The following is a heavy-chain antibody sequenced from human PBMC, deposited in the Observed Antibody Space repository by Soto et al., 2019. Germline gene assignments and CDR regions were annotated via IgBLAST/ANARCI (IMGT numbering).Heavy chain of an antibody. J-gene: IGHJ3*02. CDR3: ARESDSVGDTLTDAFDI. Sequence: ASVKVSCKASGYIFTYYYMHWVRQSPGQGLEWMGRINPNGGSTSYAQKFQGRVTMTRDTSISTAYMELSRLRSDDTAVYYCARESDSVGDTLTDAFDIWGQGTMVTVSS. CDR2: INPNGGST. V-gene: IGHV1-2*02. D-gene: IGHD1-26*01. CDR1: GYIFTYYY.